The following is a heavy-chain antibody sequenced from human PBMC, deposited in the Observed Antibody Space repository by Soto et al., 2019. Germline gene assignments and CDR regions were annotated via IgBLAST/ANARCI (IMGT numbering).Heavy chain of an antibody. CDR2: ISGSGGST. D-gene: IGHD3-3*01. CDR1: GFTFSSYA. CDR3: AKALYEYYYYGMDV. V-gene: IGHV3-23*01. Sequence: GGSLRLSCAVSGFTFSSYAMRWVRQAPGKGLEWVSGISGSGGSTFYADSVKGRFTISRDNSKNTLYLQMHSLRAGDTAVYYCAKALYEYYYYGMDVWGQGTTVTVSS. J-gene: IGHJ6*02.